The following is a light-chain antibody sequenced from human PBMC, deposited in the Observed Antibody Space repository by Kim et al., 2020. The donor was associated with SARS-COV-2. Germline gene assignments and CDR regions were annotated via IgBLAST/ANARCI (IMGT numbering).Light chain of an antibody. J-gene: IGLJ2*01. CDR2: DVT. CDR3: NSYTSTTNLI. Sequence: PGRAPTLILYDVTKRPSGVSNRFSGSKSGNTASLYISGLQPEDEADYYCNSYTSTTNLIFGGGTQLTVL. V-gene: IGLV2-14*03.